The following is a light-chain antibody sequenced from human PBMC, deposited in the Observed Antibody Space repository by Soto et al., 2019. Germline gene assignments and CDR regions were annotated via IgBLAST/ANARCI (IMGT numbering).Light chain of an antibody. CDR2: SNN. Sequence: VLTQPPSASGTPGQRVTISCSGSSSNIGSNTVNWYQQLPGTAPKLLIYSNNQRPSGVPDRFSGSKSGTSASLAISGLQSEDEADYYCAAWDDSLTGYVFGTGTKVTVL. V-gene: IGLV1-44*01. J-gene: IGLJ1*01. CDR1: SSNIGSNT. CDR3: AAWDDSLTGYV.